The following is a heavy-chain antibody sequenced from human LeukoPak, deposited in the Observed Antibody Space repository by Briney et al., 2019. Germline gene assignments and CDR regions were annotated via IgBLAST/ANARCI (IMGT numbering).Heavy chain of an antibody. CDR2: IRNKVNSYST. J-gene: IGHJ4*02. V-gene: IGHV3-72*01. D-gene: IGHD2-2*01. CDR1: GFTFGDHN. CDR3: ARSTRGGDY. Sequence: GGSLRLSCASSGFTFGDHNMDWVRQAPGKGLEWIGRIRNKVNSYSTDYVASVKGRFSISRDDSNNAVYMQMNSLKIEDTAVYFCARSTRGGDYWGQGTLVIVSA.